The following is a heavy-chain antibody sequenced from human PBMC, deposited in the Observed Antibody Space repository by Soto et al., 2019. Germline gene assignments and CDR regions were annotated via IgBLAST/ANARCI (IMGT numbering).Heavy chain of an antibody. CDR3: ARLGGYYQAFDQ. V-gene: IGHV4-59*08. CDR2: IYYTGST. Sequence: SDTLSLTFNVSGCSISNYYWGWFRQPPGKGLEWVGYIYYTGSTTYSPSLKSRVTISLNTSKNQFSLKLNSVTAADTAVYYCARLGGYYQAFDQWGQGSLVTVS. J-gene: IGHJ4*02. CDR1: GCSISNYY. D-gene: IGHD3-22*01.